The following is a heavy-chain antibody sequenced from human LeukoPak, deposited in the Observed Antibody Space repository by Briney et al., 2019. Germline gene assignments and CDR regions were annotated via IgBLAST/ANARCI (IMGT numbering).Heavy chain of an antibody. D-gene: IGHD2-21*02. CDR2: IYYSGST. V-gene: IGHV4-30-4*01. Sequence: PSQTLSLTCTVSGGSISSGDYYWRWIRQPPGKGLEWIGYIYYSGSTYYNPSLKSRVTISVDTSKNQFSLKLSSVTAADTAVYYCARAPVTLPPLAFDIWGQGTMVTVSS. CDR3: ARAPVTLPPLAFDI. CDR1: GGSISSGDYY. J-gene: IGHJ3*02.